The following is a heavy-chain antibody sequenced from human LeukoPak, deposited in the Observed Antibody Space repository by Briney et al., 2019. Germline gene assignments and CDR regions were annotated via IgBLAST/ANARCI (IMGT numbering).Heavy chain of an antibody. CDR2: IYTSENT. V-gene: IGHV4-4*07. CDR1: GGYIGSYY. Sequence: SETLSLTCTVSGGYIGSYYWSWIRQPAGKGLEWIGRIYTSENTDYNPSLTSRVTMSADMSTGQFSLRLTSVTAADTAVYYCAREGDYGDYSKSFYYMDVWGKGATVTVSS. J-gene: IGHJ6*03. CDR3: AREGDYGDYSKSFYYMDV. D-gene: IGHD4-17*01.